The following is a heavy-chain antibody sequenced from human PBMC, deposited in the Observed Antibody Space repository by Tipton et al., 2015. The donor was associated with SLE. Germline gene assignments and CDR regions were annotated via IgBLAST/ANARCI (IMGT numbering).Heavy chain of an antibody. CDR3: ARLAAVGDDY. D-gene: IGHD6-19*01. Sequence: SLRLSCAASGFTFSSYAMHWVRQAPGKGLEWVAVISYDGSNKYYADSVKGRFTISRDNSKNTLYLQMNSLRAEDTAVYYCARLAAVGDDYWGQGTLVTVSS. V-gene: IGHV3-30*04. CDR1: GFTFSSYA. J-gene: IGHJ4*02. CDR2: ISYDGSNK.